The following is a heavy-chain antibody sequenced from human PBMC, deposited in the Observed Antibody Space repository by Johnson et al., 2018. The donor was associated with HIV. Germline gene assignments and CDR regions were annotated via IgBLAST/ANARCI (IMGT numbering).Heavy chain of an antibody. CDR3: AKDERQLGGWSHAFDI. D-gene: IGHD7-27*01. CDR1: GFTFSSYA. CDR2: ISYDGSNK. Sequence: QEQLVESGGGVVQPGRSLRLSCAASGFTFSSYAMHWVRQAPGKGLEWVAVISYDGSNKYYADSVEGRFTISRDNSKSTLYLQMSSLKAEDTAVYYCAKDERQLGGWSHAFDIWGQGTMVTVSS. J-gene: IGHJ3*02. V-gene: IGHV3-30*04.